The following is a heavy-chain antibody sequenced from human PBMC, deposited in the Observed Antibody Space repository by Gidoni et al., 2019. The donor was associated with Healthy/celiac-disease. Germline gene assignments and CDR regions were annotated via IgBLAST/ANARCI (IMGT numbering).Heavy chain of an antibody. Sequence: EVQLVESGGGLVQPGGSLRLSCAASGFPFSSYWMHWVRQAPGKGLVWLSRINSDGSSTSYADAVKGRFTISRDNAKNTLYLQMNSLRAEDTAVYYCARDIVVVPAAIPVGGFGGMDVWGQGTTVTVSS. J-gene: IGHJ6*02. CDR1: GFPFSSYW. D-gene: IGHD2-2*01. CDR2: INSDGSST. V-gene: IGHV3-74*01. CDR3: ARDIVVVPAAIPVGGFGGMDV.